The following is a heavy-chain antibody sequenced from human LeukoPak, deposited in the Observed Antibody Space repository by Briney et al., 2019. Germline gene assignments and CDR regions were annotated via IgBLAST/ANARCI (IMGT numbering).Heavy chain of an antibody. Sequence: ASVKVSCKASGYTFTSYDINWVRQATGQGLEWMGWMNPNSGNTGYAQKFQGRVTMTRNTSISTAYMELSSLRSEDTAVYYCARVNFCSGGSCRSVDYWGQGTLVTVSS. D-gene: IGHD2-15*01. J-gene: IGHJ4*02. CDR3: ARVNFCSGGSCRSVDY. V-gene: IGHV1-8*01. CDR1: GYTFTSYD. CDR2: MNPNSGNT.